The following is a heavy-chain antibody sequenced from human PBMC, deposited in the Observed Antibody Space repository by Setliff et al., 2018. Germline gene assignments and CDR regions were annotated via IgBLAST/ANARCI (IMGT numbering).Heavy chain of an antibody. CDR2: INSGGSST. CDR1: GFSFSEYG. Sequence: LRLSCEASGFSFSEYGMNWVRQAPGKGPEWVSAINSGGSSTYYADSVKGRFTISRDNAKNSLYLQMNSLRAEDTAVYYCARDPDTSSKVDVWGRGTLVTVSS. V-gene: IGHV3-21*04. D-gene: IGHD5-18*01. CDR3: ARDPDTSSKVDV. J-gene: IGHJ2*01.